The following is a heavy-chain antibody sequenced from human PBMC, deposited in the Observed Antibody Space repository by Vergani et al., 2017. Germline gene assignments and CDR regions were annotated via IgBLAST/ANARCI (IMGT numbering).Heavy chain of an antibody. D-gene: IGHD2-15*01. Sequence: EVQVLESGGGLVQPGGSLRLSCAASEFTFSTYAMSWVRQAPGKGLEWVSAISGSGGSTYYADSVRGRFTVSRDNSRNTLYLQMNRLRAEDTAVYYCTTDNQQSSLGHCSVTNCYGGVFDIWGQGTVVTVSS. CDR2: ISGSGGST. CDR1: EFTFSTYA. J-gene: IGHJ3*02. CDR3: TTDNQQSSLGHCSVTNCYGGVFDI. V-gene: IGHV3-23*01.